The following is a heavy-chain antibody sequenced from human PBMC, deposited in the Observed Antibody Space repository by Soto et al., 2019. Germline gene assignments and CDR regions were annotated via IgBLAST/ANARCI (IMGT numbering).Heavy chain of an antibody. J-gene: IGHJ5*02. V-gene: IGHV4-4*07. CDR3: ARERLGYCSGGSCYSPARWFDP. CDR1: GGSISSYY. D-gene: IGHD2-15*01. CDR2: IYTSGST. Sequence: SETLSLTCTVSGGSISSYYWSWIRQPAGKGLEWIGRIYTSGSTNYNPSLKSRVTMSVDTSKNQFSLKLSSVTAADAAVYYCARERLGYCSGGSCYSPARWFDPWGQGTLVTVSS.